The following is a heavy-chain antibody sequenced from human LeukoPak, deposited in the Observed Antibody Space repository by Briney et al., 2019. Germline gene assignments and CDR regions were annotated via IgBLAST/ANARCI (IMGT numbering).Heavy chain of an antibody. CDR2: INPNSGGT. J-gene: IGHJ2*01. CDR1: GYTFTGFY. V-gene: IGHV1-2*02. D-gene: IGHD6-25*01. Sequence: ASVKVSCKASGYTFTGFYIHWVRQAPGQGLEWMGWINPNSGGTNYAQKFQDRVTMTRDTSISTAYMELSSLRSDDTAIYYCARPLATAGWYFDLWGRGTLVTVSS. CDR3: ARPLATAGWYFDL.